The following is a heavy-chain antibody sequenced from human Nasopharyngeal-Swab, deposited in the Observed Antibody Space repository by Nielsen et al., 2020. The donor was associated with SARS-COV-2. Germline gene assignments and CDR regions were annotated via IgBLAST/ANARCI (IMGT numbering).Heavy chain of an antibody. V-gene: IGHV4-59*01. CDR3: ARGGDGGLAHFDY. CDR2: IYNSGRT. CDR1: GGSISNYY. Sequence: SKTLSLTCTVSGGSISNYYWSWIRRPPGKRLEWIGYIYNSGRTTDYNPSLKSRVTISLDTSKNQFSLKLSSVTAADTAVYYCARGGDGGLAHFDYWGQGNLVTVSS. D-gene: IGHD2-21*01. J-gene: IGHJ4*02.